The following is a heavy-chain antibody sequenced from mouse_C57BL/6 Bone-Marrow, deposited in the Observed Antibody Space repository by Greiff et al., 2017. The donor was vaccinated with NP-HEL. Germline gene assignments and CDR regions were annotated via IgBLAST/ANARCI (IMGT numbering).Heavy chain of an antibody. Sequence: EVQVVESGGGLVQPGGSLKLSCAASGFTFSDYGMAWVRQAPRKGPEWVAFISNLAYSIYYADTMTGRFTISRENAKNTLYLEMSSLRSEDTAMYYCARRGAVVALDYAMDYWGQGTSVTVSS. D-gene: IGHD1-1*01. CDR2: ISNLAYSI. CDR1: GFTFSDYG. V-gene: IGHV5-15*04. J-gene: IGHJ4*01. CDR3: ARRGAVVALDYAMDY.